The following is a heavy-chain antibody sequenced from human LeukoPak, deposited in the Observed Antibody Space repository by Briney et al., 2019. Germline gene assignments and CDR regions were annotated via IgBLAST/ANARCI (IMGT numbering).Heavy chain of an antibody. CDR1: GGSISSYY. CDR2: IYTSGST. Sequence: SETLSLTCTVSGGSISSYYWSWIRQPAGKGLEWIGRIYTSGSTNYNPSLKSRVTMSVDTSKNQFSLKLSSVTAADTAVYYCASNPCSGGSCYVVGWGQGTLVTVSS. V-gene: IGHV4-4*07. CDR3: ASNPCSGGSCYVVG. J-gene: IGHJ4*02. D-gene: IGHD2-15*01.